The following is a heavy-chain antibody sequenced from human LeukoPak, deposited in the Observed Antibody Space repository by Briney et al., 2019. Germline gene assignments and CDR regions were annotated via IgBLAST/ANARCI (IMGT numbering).Heavy chain of an antibody. CDR1: GFTFSSFA. V-gene: IGHV3-30-3*01. J-gene: IGHJ4*02. CDR2: ISYDGSNK. Sequence: GGSLRLSCAASGFTFSSFAMHWVRQAPGKGLEWVAVISYDGSNKYYADSVKGRFTISRDNSKNTLYLQMNSLRAEDTAVYYCARAGRFLEWLLDYWGQGTLVTVSS. CDR3: ARAGRFLEWLLDY. D-gene: IGHD3-3*01.